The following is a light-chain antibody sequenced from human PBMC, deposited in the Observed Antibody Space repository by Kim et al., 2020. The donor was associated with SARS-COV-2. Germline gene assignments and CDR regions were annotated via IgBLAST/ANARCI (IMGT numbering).Light chain of an antibody. CDR1: SLRDYY. J-gene: IGLJ2*01. CDR2: GKY. Sequence: SSELTQDPAVSVALGQTVRITCQGDSLRDYYASWYQKKPGQAPILVIYGKYNRPSGIPDRFSGSSSGSTASLTITGAQAEDEADYYCNSRDSSGEFVVFGGGTKLTVL. V-gene: IGLV3-19*01. CDR3: NSRDSSGEFVV.